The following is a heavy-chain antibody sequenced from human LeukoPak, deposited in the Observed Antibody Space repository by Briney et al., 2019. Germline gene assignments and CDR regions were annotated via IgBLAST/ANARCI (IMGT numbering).Heavy chain of an antibody. CDR1: GFIFSSYT. Sequence: PGGSLRLSCAVSGFIFSSYTMNWVRQAPGKGLEWVSSISSSSSYVYYTDSVKGRFTISRDKDKNSLYLQMNSLRAEDTAVYYCARDPYSGSYGNYYYYFMDVWGKGTTVTISS. CDR3: ARDPYSGSYGNYYYYFMDV. V-gene: IGHV3-21*06. CDR2: ISSSSSYV. D-gene: IGHD1-26*01. J-gene: IGHJ6*03.